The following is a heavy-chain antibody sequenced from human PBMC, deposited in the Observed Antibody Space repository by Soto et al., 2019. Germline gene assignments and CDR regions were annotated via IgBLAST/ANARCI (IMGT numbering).Heavy chain of an antibody. CDR1: GGTFSSYA. Sequence: SVKVSCKASGGTFSSYAISWVRKAPGQGLEWMGGIIPIFGTANYAQKFQGRVTITADEATSTAYMELSSLRSEDPAVYYCARAARYFDWLLRKYGMDVWGQGTTVTVSS. D-gene: IGHD3-9*01. V-gene: IGHV1-69*13. J-gene: IGHJ6*02. CDR2: IIPIFGTA. CDR3: ARAARYFDWLLRKYGMDV.